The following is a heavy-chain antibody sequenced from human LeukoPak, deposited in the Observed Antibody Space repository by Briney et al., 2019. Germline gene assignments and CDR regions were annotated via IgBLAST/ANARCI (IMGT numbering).Heavy chain of an antibody. CDR3: AIRAAAGLGFDY. J-gene: IGHJ4*02. D-gene: IGHD6-13*01. V-gene: IGHV1-2*02. CDR2: INPNSGGT. Sequence: ASVKVSCKASGYTFTGYYMHWVRQAPGQGLEWMGWINPNSGGTNYAQKFQGRVTMTRDTSISTAYMELSRLRSDDAAVYYCAIRAAAGLGFDYWGQGTLVTVSS. CDR1: GYTFTGYY.